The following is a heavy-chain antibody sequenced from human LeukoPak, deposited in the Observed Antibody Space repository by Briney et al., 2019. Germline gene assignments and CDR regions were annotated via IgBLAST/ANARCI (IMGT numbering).Heavy chain of an antibody. V-gene: IGHV3-30*18. CDR3: AKDQIYYDSSGYDY. Sequence: GGSLRLSCAASGFTFSSYGMHWVRQAPGKGLEWVAVISYDGSNKYYADSVKGRFTISRDNSKNTLYLQMNSLRAEDTAVYYCAKDQIYYDSSGYDYWGQGTLVT. D-gene: IGHD3-22*01. J-gene: IGHJ4*02. CDR1: GFTFSSYG. CDR2: ISYDGSNK.